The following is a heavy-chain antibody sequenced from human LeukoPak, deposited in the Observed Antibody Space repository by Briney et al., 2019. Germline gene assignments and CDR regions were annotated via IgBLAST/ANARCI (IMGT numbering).Heavy chain of an antibody. V-gene: IGHV4-4*07. J-gene: IGHJ4*02. CDR2: IYTSGST. Sequence: RSSETLSPTCTVSGGSISSYYWSWIRQPAGKGLEGIGRIYTSGSTNYNPSLKSRVTMSVDTSKNQFSLKLSSVTAADTAVYYCARGNHYDSSGRFDYWGQGTLVTVSS. D-gene: IGHD3-22*01. CDR3: ARGNHYDSSGRFDY. CDR1: GGSISSYY.